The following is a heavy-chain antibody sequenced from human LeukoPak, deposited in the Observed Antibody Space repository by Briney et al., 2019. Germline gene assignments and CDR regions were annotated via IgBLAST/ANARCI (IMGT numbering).Heavy chain of an antibody. CDR3: AKDTGGDGYNYDY. J-gene: IGHJ4*02. CDR2: ISGSGGST. Sequence: GGSLRHSCAASGFTFSSYAMSWVRQAPGKGLEWVSAISGSGGSTYYADSVKGRFTISRDNSKNTLYLQMNSLRAEDTAVYYCAKDTGGDGYNYDYWGQGTLVTVSS. V-gene: IGHV3-23*01. CDR1: GFTFSSYA. D-gene: IGHD5-24*01.